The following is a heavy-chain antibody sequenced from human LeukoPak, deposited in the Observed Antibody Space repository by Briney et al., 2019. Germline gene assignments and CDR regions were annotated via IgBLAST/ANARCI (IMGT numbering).Heavy chain of an antibody. V-gene: IGHV3-11*04. D-gene: IGHD6-13*01. CDR3: ASPIPSYSSSPWFDP. Sequence: GGSLRLSCAASGFTFSDYYMSWIRQAPGKGLEWVSYISSSGSTIYYADSVKGRFTISRDNAKNSLYLQMNSLRAEDTAVYYCASPIPSYSSSPWFDPWGQETLVTVSS. J-gene: IGHJ5*02. CDR1: GFTFSDYY. CDR2: ISSSGSTI.